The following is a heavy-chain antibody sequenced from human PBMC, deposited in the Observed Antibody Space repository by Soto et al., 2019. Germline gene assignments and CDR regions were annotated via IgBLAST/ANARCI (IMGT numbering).Heavy chain of an antibody. CDR1: GGSISSYY. J-gene: IGHJ4*02. D-gene: IGHD4-17*01. CDR3: ARSFRYGDYVDHFDY. Sequence: SETLSLTCTVSGGSISSYYWSWIRQPPGKGLEWIGYIYYSGSTNYNPSLKSRVTISVDTSKNQFSLKLSSVTAADTAVYYCARSFRYGDYVDHFDYWGQGTLVTVSS. V-gene: IGHV4-59*08. CDR2: IYYSGST.